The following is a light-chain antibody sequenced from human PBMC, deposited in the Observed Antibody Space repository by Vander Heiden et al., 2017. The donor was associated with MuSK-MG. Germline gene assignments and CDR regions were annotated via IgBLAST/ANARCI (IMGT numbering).Light chain of an antibody. CDR2: GNS. CDR3: QSYDSSRSGYVV. CDR1: SSNIGAGYD. J-gene: IGLJ2*01. V-gene: IGLV1-40*01. Sequence: QSVLTQPPSVSGAPGQRVTISCTGSSSNIGAGYDVHWYQQLPGTAPNLLIYGNSNRHSGVPDRFSGSKSGTSAALAITGLQAEDEADYYCQSYDSSRSGYVVFGGGTKLTVL.